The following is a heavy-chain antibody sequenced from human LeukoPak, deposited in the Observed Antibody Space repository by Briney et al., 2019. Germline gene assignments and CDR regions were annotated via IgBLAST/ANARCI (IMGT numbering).Heavy chain of an antibody. D-gene: IGHD5-12*01. J-gene: IGHJ4*02. Sequence: ASVKVSCKASGYTFTSYDINWVRQATGQGLEWMGWVNPNSGSTGYAQKFQGRVTITRNTSISTAYMELSGLRSEDTAVYYCARGRSTGYPYYFEYWGQGTLVTVSS. V-gene: IGHV1-8*03. CDR3: ARGRSTGYPYYFEY. CDR2: VNPNSGST. CDR1: GYTFTSYD.